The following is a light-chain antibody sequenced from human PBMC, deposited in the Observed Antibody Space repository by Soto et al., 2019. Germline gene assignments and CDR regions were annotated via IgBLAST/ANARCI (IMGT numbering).Light chain of an antibody. CDR3: SSYKTSSTVVV. Sequence: SALTQPASVSGSPGQSITLSCTGTSSDVGGYNYVSWYQQYPGKAPKLMIFGVSDRPSGVSNRFSGSKSGNTASLTISGLQAEDEADYYCSSYKTSSTVVVFGGGTKVTVL. CDR2: GVS. J-gene: IGLJ2*01. CDR1: SSDVGGYNY. V-gene: IGLV2-14*01.